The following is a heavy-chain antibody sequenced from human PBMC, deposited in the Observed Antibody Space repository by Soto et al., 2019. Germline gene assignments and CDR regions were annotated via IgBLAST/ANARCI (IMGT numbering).Heavy chain of an antibody. V-gene: IGHV1-18*01. D-gene: IGHD3-3*01. J-gene: IGHJ4*02. Sequence: GASVKVSCKASGYTFTSYGISWVRQAPGQGLEWMGWISAYNGNTNYAQKLQGRVTMTTDTSTSTAYMELRSLRSDDTAVYYCAGGGPSFDFWSGYYGQLDYWGQGTLVTVSS. CDR2: ISAYNGNT. CDR3: AGGGPSFDFWSGYYGQLDY. CDR1: GYTFTSYG.